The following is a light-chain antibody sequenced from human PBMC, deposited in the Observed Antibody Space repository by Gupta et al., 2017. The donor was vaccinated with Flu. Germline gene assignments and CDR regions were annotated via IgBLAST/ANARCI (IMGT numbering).Light chain of an antibody. J-gene: IGKJ2*01. CDR2: DAS. Sequence: PSSLSASVGDRVTITCQASQDITNYLNWYQQKAGQAPKLLIYDASNLELGVPSRFSGSGSGTDFTFTITSLQPEDIATYYCQQFGGLPRTFGQGTRLEIK. V-gene: IGKV1-33*01. CDR3: QQFGGLPRT. CDR1: QDITNY.